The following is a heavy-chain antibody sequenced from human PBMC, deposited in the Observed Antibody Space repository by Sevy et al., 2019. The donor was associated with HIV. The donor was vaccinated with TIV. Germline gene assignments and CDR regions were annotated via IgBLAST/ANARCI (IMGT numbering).Heavy chain of an antibody. CDR1: GGSISSGGYY. Sequence: SETLSLTCTVSGGSISSGGYYWSWIRQHPGKGLEWIGYIYYSGSTYYNPSLKSRVTISVDTSKNQFSLKLSSVTAADTAVYYCARDLRTYYYDSSGLDYYYYYGMDVLGQGTTVTVSS. V-gene: IGHV4-31*03. CDR2: IYYSGST. J-gene: IGHJ6*02. D-gene: IGHD3-22*01. CDR3: ARDLRTYYYDSSGLDYYYYYGMDV.